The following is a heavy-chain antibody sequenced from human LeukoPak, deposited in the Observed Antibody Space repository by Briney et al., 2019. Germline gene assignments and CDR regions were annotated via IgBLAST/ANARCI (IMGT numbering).Heavy chain of an antibody. J-gene: IGHJ4*02. CDR3: ARHGGTLDYFDY. CDR2: ISDGGVT. CDR1: GGSISTYY. V-gene: IGHV4-59*08. D-gene: IGHD1-26*01. Sequence: SETLSLTCNVSGGSISTYYWSWIRQPPGKGLEWIGYISDGGVTSYNPSLKGRVTISVDSPKNRFSLRLTSLTAVDTALYYCARHGGTLDYFDYWGPESLVTVSS.